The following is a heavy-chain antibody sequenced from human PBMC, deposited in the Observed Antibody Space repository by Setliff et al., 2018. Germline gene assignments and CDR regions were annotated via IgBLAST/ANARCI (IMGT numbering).Heavy chain of an antibody. CDR1: GHTLSNYG. V-gene: IGHV1-18*04. Sequence: ASVKVSCKASGHTLSNYGISWVRQAPGQGLEWMGWVSGYNGDTKYAQKFQGRVTMTTDTSRSTAYMELRSLRSDDTAVYYCAITEVHLSGDRPFDYWGQGTLVTVSS. CDR2: VSGYNGDT. CDR3: AITEVHLSGDRPFDY. J-gene: IGHJ4*02. D-gene: IGHD7-27*01.